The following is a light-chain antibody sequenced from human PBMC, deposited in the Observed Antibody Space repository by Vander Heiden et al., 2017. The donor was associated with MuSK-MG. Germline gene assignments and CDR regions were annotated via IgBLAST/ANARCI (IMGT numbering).Light chain of an antibody. Sequence: DIVMTQYPDSLAVSLGERATINRKPSQSVLYSSNNKNYLAWYQQKPGQPPKLLIYWASTRESGVPDRFSGSGSGTDFTLTISSLQAEDVAVYYCQQYYSTPITFGQGTRLEIK. V-gene: IGKV4-1*01. CDR1: QSVLYSSNNKNY. J-gene: IGKJ5*01. CDR3: QQYYSTPIT. CDR2: WAS.